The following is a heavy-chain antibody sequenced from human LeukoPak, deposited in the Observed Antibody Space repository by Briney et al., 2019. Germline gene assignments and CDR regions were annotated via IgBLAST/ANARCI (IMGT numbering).Heavy chain of an antibody. CDR3: ARSPGITIFGVVITNNWFDP. CDR1: GGSISSYY. D-gene: IGHD3-3*01. Sequence: PSETLSLTCTVSGGSISSYYWSWIRQPPGKGLEWIGYIYYSGRTNYNTSLKSRVTISVDTSKNQFSLKLSSVTAANTAVYYCARSPGITIFGVVITNNWFDPWGQGTLVTVSS. J-gene: IGHJ5*02. CDR2: IYYSGRT. V-gene: IGHV4-59*01.